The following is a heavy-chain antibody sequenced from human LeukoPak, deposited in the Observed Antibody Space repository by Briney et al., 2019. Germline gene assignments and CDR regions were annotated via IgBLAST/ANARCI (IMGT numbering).Heavy chain of an antibody. V-gene: IGHV3-23*01. CDR3: AKDDFVVVALFDY. D-gene: IGHD2-15*01. CDR1: GFTFSIYA. Sequence: PGGSLRLSCAASGFTFSIYAMSWVRQAPGKGLEWVSAISSGGSTYYADSVKGPFTISRDNSKNTLYLQMNSLRAEDTAVYYCAKDDFVVVALFDYWGQGTLVTVSS. J-gene: IGHJ4*02. CDR2: ISSGGST.